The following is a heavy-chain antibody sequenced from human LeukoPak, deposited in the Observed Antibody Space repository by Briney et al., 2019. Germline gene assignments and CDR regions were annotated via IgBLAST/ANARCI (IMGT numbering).Heavy chain of an antibody. D-gene: IGHD3-10*01. CDR2: IYTGGNT. J-gene: IGHJ4*02. Sequence: PGGSLRLSCTASGFTVSGHYMTWVRQAPGKGLEWVAVIYTGGNTDYAESVEGRFTISRHNSKNTLYLQMNSLRADDTALYYCARDRPGGGELDFDYWGQGTLVTVSS. CDR1: GFTVSGHY. CDR3: ARDRPGGGELDFDY. V-gene: IGHV3-53*04.